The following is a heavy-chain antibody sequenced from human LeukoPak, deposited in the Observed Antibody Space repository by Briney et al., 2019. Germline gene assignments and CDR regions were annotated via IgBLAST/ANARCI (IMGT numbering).Heavy chain of an antibody. J-gene: IGHJ6*03. CDR1: GFTFSSYW. D-gene: IGHD2-21*01. CDR2: INSDGSST. Sequence: GGSLRLSCAASGFTFSSYWMHWVRQAPGKGLVWVSRINSDGSSTSYADSVKGRFTISRGNAKNTLYLQMNSLRAEDTAVYYCARWGILWSRYMDVWGKGTTVTVSS. V-gene: IGHV3-74*01. CDR3: ARWGILWSRYMDV.